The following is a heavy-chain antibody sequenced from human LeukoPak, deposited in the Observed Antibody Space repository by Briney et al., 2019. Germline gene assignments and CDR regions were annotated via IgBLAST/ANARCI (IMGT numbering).Heavy chain of an antibody. CDR1: GYTFTSYY. CDR2: INPSGGST. CDR3: ARGVAVTTRLGYFDY. Sequence: ASVKVSCKASGYTFTSYYMHWVRQAPGQGLEGMGIINPSGGSTSYAQKFQGRVTMTRDTSTSTVYMELSSLRSEDTAVYYCARGVAVTTRLGYFDYWGQGTLVTVSS. V-gene: IGHV1-46*01. J-gene: IGHJ4*02. D-gene: IGHD4-17*01.